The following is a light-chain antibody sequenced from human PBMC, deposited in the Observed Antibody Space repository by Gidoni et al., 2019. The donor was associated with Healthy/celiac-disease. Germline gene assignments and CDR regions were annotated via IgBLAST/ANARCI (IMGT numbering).Light chain of an antibody. J-gene: IGLJ2*01. CDR3: SSYTSSSTVV. V-gene: IGLV2-14*01. CDR1: SSDVGGYNY. CDR2: EVS. Sequence: QSALTQPASVSGSPGQSITISCTGTSSDVGGYNYVSWYQQHPGQAPKLMIYEVSNRPSGVSNRFSGSTSGTAASLTISGLQAEDAADYYCSSYTSSSTVVFGGGTKLTVL.